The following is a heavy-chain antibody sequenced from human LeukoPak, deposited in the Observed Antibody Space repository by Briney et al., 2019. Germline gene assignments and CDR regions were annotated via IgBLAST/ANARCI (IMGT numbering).Heavy chain of an antibody. J-gene: IGHJ4*02. CDR3: AKGPTYYFDSSALKYFDY. D-gene: IGHD3-22*01. CDR1: GFTFSSYA. V-gene: IGHV3-23*01. Sequence: PGGSPRLSXAASGFTFSSYAMSWVRQAPGKGLEWVSAISGGGGSTYYADSVKGRFTISRDNSKNTMYLQMNSLRAEDTAVYYCAKGPTYYFDSSALKYFDYWGQGTLVTVSS. CDR2: ISGGGGST.